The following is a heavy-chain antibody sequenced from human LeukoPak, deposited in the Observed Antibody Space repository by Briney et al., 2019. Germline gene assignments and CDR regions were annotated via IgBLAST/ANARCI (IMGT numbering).Heavy chain of an antibody. Sequence: GGSLRLSCAASGFTFSSYAMSWVRQAPGKGLEWVSAITGTGGSTYYAASVKGRFTVSRDNSRNTLYLQMSSLRAEDTAMYYCAKVRDTRDWYKDAFDIWGQGARVTVSS. CDR3: AKVRDTRDWYKDAFDI. CDR2: ITGTGGST. CDR1: GFTFSSYA. J-gene: IGHJ3*02. D-gene: IGHD6-19*01. V-gene: IGHV3-23*01.